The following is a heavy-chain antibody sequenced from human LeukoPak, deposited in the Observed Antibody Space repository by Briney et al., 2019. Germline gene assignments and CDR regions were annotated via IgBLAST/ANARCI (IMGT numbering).Heavy chain of an antibody. J-gene: IGHJ4*02. CDR1: GFTFSSYA. CDR3: AKDLVTGSLDY. V-gene: IGHV3-23*01. Sequence: PGGSLRLSCAASGFTFSSYAMTWVRQPPGKGLEWVSSISNGAGSTYYADSVWGRFSISRDNSKNTVSLQMNSLRAEDTAIYYCAKDLVTGSLDYWGQGTLVTVSS. D-gene: IGHD3-10*01. CDR2: ISNGAGST.